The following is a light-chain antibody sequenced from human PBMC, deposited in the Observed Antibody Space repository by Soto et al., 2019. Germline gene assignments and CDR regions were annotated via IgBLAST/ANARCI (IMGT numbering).Light chain of an antibody. CDR3: QQRSAWPLT. V-gene: IGKV3-11*01. Sequence: EIVLTQSPATLSLSPGERATLSCRASQILNYFLAWYQQKPGQAPRLLISDASNRATGIPARFSGSGSGTDFTLTISSLEPEDFAVYYCQQRSAWPLTFGGGTKVDIK. CDR2: DAS. J-gene: IGKJ4*01. CDR1: QILNYF.